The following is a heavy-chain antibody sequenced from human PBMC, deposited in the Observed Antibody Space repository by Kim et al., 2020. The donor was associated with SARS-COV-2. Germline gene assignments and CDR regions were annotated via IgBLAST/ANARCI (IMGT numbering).Heavy chain of an antibody. J-gene: IGHJ3*02. D-gene: IGHD6-13*01. CDR2: IRSQGYGGTT. CDR1: GFSFGDYG. CDR3: TVIFRAQYTTSWYGGGFDI. V-gene: IGHV3-49*03. Sequence: GGSLRLSCLGSGFSFGDYGLTWFRQAPGEGLEWVSFIRSQGYGGTTEYAASVKGRFTISRDDSKSIAYLQMNSLKIEDTAVYYCTVIFRAQYTTSWYGGGFDIWGPGTMVTVSS.